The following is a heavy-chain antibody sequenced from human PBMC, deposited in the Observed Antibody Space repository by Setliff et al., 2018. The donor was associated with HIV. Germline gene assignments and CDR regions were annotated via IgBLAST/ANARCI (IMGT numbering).Heavy chain of an antibody. CDR3: ATRPAGSYWYGVFDF. CDR2: VHNSGST. J-gene: IGHJ4*02. CDR1: GGSSGSSNYY. V-gene: IGHV4-39*01. D-gene: IGHD6-13*01. Sequence: SETLSLTCTVSGGSISGGSSGSSNYYWGWIRQPPGKGLEWIASVHNSGSTYYNSSLKSRITISLDTSKNQLSLRLRSVTAADTAVYYCATRPAGSYWYGVFDFWGRGMLVTVSS.